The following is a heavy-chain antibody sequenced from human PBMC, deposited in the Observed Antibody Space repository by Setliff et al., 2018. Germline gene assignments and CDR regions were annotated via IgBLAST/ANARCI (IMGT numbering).Heavy chain of an antibody. CDR2: IYTTWSS. D-gene: IGHD3-3*01. J-gene: IGHJ6*03. Sequence: PSETLSLTCTVSGGSVGTDYNYWSWIRQPAGKGLEWIGHIYTTWSSKYNPSLECRVTISLDASKNQFSLEMTSVTAADTAVYYCARVSGFLYMVDWGKGTTVTVSS. CDR3: ARVSGFLYMVD. V-gene: IGHV4-61*09. CDR1: GGSVGTDYNY.